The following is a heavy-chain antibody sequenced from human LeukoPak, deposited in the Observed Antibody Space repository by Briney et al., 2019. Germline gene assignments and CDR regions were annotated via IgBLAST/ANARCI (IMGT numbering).Heavy chain of an antibody. CDR2: IYYSGST. D-gene: IGHD2-21*02. J-gene: IGHJ4*02. CDR1: GGSISSSSYY. CDR3: ARDQVVTAVVDY. Sequence: SETLSLTCTVSGGSISSSSYYWGWIRQPPGKGLEWIGSIYYSGSTYCNPSLKSRVTISVDTSKNQFSLKLSSVTAADTAVYYCARDQVVTAVVDYWGQGTLVTVSS. V-gene: IGHV4-39*07.